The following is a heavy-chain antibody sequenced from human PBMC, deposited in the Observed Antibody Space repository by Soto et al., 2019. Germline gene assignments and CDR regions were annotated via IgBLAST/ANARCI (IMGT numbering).Heavy chain of an antibody. CDR3: AKQIRQLVRYYYYYGMDV. V-gene: IGHV3-23*01. CDR2: ISGSGGST. Sequence: PGGSLRLSCAASGFTFSSYAMSWVRQAPGKGLEWVSAISGSGGSTYYADSVKGRFTISRDNSKNTLYLQMNSLRAEDTAVYYRAKQIRQLVRYYYYYGMDVWGQGTTVTVSS. J-gene: IGHJ6*02. CDR1: GFTFSSYA. D-gene: IGHD6-6*01.